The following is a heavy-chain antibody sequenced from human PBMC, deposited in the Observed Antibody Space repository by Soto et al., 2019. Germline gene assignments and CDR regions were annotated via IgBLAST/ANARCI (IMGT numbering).Heavy chain of an antibody. CDR1: GFTFSNYA. CDR2: ISGSGGST. CDR3: AKDQGSSWYEIDY. Sequence: EVQLLESGGGLVQPGGSLRLSCAASGFTFSNYAVTWLRQAPGKGLEWVSTISGSGGSTYYADSVKGRFTISRDNSQNTLYLQMNSLRAEDTAVYYCAKDQGSSWYEIDYWGQGTLVTVSS. D-gene: IGHD6-13*01. V-gene: IGHV3-23*01. J-gene: IGHJ4*02.